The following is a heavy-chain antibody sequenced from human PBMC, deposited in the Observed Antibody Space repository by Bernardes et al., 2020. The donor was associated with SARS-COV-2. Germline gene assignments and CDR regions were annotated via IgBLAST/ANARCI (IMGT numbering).Heavy chain of an antibody. V-gene: IGHV3-74*01. CDR3: AILGVVVAARTDWFDP. J-gene: IGHJ5*02. CDR2: INSDGSST. CDR1: GFTFSSYW. Sequence: GGSLSLSCAASGFTFSSYWMHWVRQAPGKGLVWVSRINSDGSSTSYADSVKGRFTISRDNAKNTLYLQMNSLRAEDTAVYYCAILGVVVAARTDWFDPWGQGTLVTVSS. D-gene: IGHD2-15*01.